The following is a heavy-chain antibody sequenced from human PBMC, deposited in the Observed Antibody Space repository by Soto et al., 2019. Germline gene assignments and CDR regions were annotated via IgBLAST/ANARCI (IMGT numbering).Heavy chain of an antibody. D-gene: IGHD5-18*01. J-gene: IGHJ4*01. Sequence: PSETLSLTCTVSGGSISSTGYSWGWIRQPPGKGLEWIGNIYYSGSIYYNPSLTSRVSMSLDTSKTQFSLNLKSVNTSDTAVYFCALGGFNYGRPFDFWGHGTQVTVSS. CDR1: GGSISSTGYS. CDR3: ALGGFNYGRPFDF. V-gene: IGHV4-39*07. CDR2: IYYSGSI.